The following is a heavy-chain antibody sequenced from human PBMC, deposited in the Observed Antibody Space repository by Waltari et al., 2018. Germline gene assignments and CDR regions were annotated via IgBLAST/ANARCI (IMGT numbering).Heavy chain of an antibody. Sequence: QVQLVQSGAEVKKPGASVKVSCKASGYTFTRYAMHWVRQAPGQRLEWMGWINAGNGNTKYSQKFQGRVTITRDTSASTAYMELSSLRSEDTAVYYCARVKMYYYGSGSYSDAFDIWGQGTMVTVSS. V-gene: IGHV1-3*01. CDR1: GYTFTRYA. J-gene: IGHJ3*02. CDR2: INAGNGNT. D-gene: IGHD3-10*01. CDR3: ARVKMYYYGSGSYSDAFDI.